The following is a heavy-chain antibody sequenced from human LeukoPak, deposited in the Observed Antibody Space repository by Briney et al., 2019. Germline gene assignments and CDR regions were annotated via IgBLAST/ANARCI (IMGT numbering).Heavy chain of an antibody. CDR2: ISSSSSTI. D-gene: IGHD1-26*01. V-gene: IGHV3-48*01. J-gene: IGHJ4*02. CDR3: ARDEIVGATSFDY. Sequence: GGSLRLSCAASGFTFSSYSMNWVCQAPGKGLEWVSYISSSSSTIYYADSVKGRFTISRDNAKNSLYLQMNSLRAEDTAVYYCARDEIVGATSFDYWGQGTLVTVSS. CDR1: GFTFSSYS.